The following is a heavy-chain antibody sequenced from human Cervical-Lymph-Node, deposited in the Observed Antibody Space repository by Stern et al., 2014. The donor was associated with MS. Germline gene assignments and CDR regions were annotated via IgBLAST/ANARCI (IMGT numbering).Heavy chain of an antibody. J-gene: IGHJ4*02. CDR1: GYTFTSYW. CDR3: ARQRYFDY. CDR2: IFPGGSDI. V-gene: IGHV5-51*01. Sequence: EVQLEESGPEVKRPGESLKISCQASGYTFTSYWIGGVRQMPGKGLERIAIIFPGGSDIRYSPSFQGQVTISADKSSSTAYLQWNNRKASDTAIYYCARQRYFDYWGQGTLVTVSS.